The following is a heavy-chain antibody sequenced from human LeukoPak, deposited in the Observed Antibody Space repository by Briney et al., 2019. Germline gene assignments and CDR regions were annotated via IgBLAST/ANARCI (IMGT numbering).Heavy chain of an antibody. Sequence: VKVSCQASGGTFSSYAISWVRQAPGQGLEWMGGIIPIFGTANYAQKFQGRVTITTDESTSTAYMELSSLRSEDTAVYYCARETDPFSLGTFYNWFDPWGQGTLVTVSS. CDR2: IIPIFGTA. V-gene: IGHV1-69*05. J-gene: IGHJ5*02. CDR1: GGTFSSYA. CDR3: ARETDPFSLGTFYNWFDP. D-gene: IGHD7-27*01.